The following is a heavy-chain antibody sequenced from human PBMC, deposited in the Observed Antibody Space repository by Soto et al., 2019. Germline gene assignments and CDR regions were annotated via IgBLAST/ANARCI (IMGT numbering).Heavy chain of an antibody. CDR2: IDPSDSYT. Sequence: VQISCKASGYSFTNYWISWVRQMPGKGLEWMGRIDPSDSYTNYSPSFQGHVTISADKSISTAYLQWSSLEDSDTAMYYCAFPYSSRGHGMDVWGQGNTVTVSS. CDR3: AFPYSSRGHGMDV. V-gene: IGHV5-10-1*01. J-gene: IGHJ6*02. D-gene: IGHD6-13*01. CDR1: GYSFTNYW.